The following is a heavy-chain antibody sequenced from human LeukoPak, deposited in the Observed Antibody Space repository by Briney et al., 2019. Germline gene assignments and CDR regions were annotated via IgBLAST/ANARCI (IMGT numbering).Heavy chain of an antibody. CDR1: DGSISTYV. D-gene: IGHD6-13*01. Sequence: SGTLSLTCTVSDGSISTYVWSWIRQPPGKGLEWIGYIYDSGTTNYNPSLKSRVTMSVDTSKNQFSLKLSSVTAADTAVYYCAKDSSWLDYWGQGTLVTVSS. V-gene: IGHV4-59*01. CDR2: IYDSGTT. J-gene: IGHJ4*02. CDR3: AKDSSWLDY.